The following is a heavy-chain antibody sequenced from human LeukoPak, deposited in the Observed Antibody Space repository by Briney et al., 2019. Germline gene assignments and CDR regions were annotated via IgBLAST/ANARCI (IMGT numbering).Heavy chain of an antibody. CDR2: IYTCGST. J-gene: IGHJ5*02. Sequence: SETLSLTCTVSGGSISSYYWSWIRQPPGKGLEWIGYIYTCGSTNYNPSLKSRVTISVDTSRNQFSLKLSSVTAADTAVYYCARHVPVYYGAGSYYSAQYNWFDPWGQGTLVTVSS. CDR3: ARHVPVYYGAGSYYSAQYNWFDP. V-gene: IGHV4-4*09. CDR1: GGSISSYY. D-gene: IGHD3-10*01.